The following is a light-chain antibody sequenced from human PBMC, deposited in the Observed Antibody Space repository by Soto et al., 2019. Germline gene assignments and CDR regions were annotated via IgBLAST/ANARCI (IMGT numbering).Light chain of an antibody. J-gene: IGKJ2*01. Sequence: DIQMTQSPSSLSASVGDRVTITCQASQDISNYLNWYQQKPGKAPKLLIYDASNLETGVPSRFSGSGSGTEFTFPISSRQPEDIATYYCQQYDNLPMYTFGQGTKLEIK. CDR2: DAS. CDR1: QDISNY. V-gene: IGKV1-33*01. CDR3: QQYDNLPMYT.